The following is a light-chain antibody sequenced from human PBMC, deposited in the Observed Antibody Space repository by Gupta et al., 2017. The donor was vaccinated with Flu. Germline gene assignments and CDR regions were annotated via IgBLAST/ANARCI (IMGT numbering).Light chain of an antibody. V-gene: IGKV1-5*03. CDR1: QSISNW. Sequence: SVGDRVTITCRASQSISNWVAWYQQKPGKAPKLLIYKASRLESGVPSRFSGSGSGTEFTLTIGSLQPDDFATYYCQQENNYSRKFGQGTKVEIK. J-gene: IGKJ1*01. CDR2: KAS. CDR3: QQENNYSRK.